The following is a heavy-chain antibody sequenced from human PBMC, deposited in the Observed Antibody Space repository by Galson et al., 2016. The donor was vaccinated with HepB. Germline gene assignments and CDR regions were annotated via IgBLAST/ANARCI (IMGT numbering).Heavy chain of an antibody. CDR3: ARVGDSSGYSLHY. Sequence: SVKVSCKASGYTFTSYYIHWVRQAPGQGLEWMGIINPSGGTTSYAQNFQGRVTVTRDTSTSIVYMELSSLRSEDTAVYYCARVGDSSGYSLHYWGQGTLVTVSS. J-gene: IGHJ4*02. D-gene: IGHD3-22*01. CDR2: INPSGGTT. CDR1: GYTFTSYY. V-gene: IGHV1-46*01.